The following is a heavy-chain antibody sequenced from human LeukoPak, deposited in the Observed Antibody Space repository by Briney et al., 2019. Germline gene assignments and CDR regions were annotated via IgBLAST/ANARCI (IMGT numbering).Heavy chain of an antibody. CDR3: ARETDDHMGPIDY. J-gene: IGHJ4*02. CDR2: ISYDGSNK. D-gene: IGHD2-2*02. V-gene: IGHV3-30*03. CDR1: GFTFSSYG. Sequence: PGRSLRLSCAASGFTFSSYGMHWVRQAPGKGLEWVAVISYDGSNKYYADSVKGRFTISRDNSKNTLYLQMNSLRAEDTAVYYCARETDDHMGPIDYWGQGTLVTVSS.